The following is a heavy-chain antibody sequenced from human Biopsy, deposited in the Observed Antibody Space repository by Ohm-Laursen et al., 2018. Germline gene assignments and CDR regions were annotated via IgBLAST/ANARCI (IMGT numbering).Heavy chain of an antibody. CDR2: IYTSGIT. CDR3: ARDRDRRGWFDP. V-gene: IGHV4-4*07. CDR1: GGSLSSYS. D-gene: IGHD1-14*01. Sequence: TLSLTCTVSGGSLSSYSWSWIRQPAGKGLEWIGQIYTSGITNYNPSLKSRVTMSVDTSKNKFSLRVSSGTAADTAVYYCARDRDRRGWFDPWGQGTLVTVSS. J-gene: IGHJ5*02.